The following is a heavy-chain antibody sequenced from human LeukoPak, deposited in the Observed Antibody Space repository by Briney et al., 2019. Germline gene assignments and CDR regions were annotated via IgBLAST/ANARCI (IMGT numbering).Heavy chain of an antibody. Sequence: PGGSLRLSCAASGFTFSSYAMHWVRQAPGKGLEWVAVISYDGSNKYYADSVKGRFTISRDNSKNTLYLQMNSLRAEDTAVYYCARTTRLNKGYMDVWGKGTTVTVSS. CDR1: GFTFSSYA. D-gene: IGHD1-1*01. V-gene: IGHV3-30-3*01. CDR2: ISYDGSNK. CDR3: ARTTRLNKGYMDV. J-gene: IGHJ6*03.